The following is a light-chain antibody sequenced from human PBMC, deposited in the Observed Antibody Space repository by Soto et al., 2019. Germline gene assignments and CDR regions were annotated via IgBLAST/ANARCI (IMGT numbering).Light chain of an antibody. V-gene: IGKV3-15*01. CDR1: QSVSRN. Sequence: EIVMTQSPATLSVSPGERATLSCRDSQSVSRNLAWYQQKPGQAPRLLIYGASTRATGIPARFSGSGSGTEFTRTISSLQSEDFAVYYCQQYNNWPPLTFGGGTKVEIK. CDR2: GAS. CDR3: QQYNNWPPLT. J-gene: IGKJ4*01.